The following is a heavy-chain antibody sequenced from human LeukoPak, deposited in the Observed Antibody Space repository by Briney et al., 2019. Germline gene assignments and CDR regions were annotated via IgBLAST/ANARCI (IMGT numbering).Heavy chain of an antibody. CDR2: ISGSGGST. J-gene: IGHJ4*02. CDR1: GFTFSSYA. Sequence: GGSLRLSCAASGFTFSSYAMSWVRQAPGKGLEWVSAISGSGGSTYYADSVKGRFTISRDNSKNTLYLQMNSLRAEDTAVYYCAKDPSHIVGATAVDYWGQGTLVTVSS. CDR3: AKDPSHIVGATAVDY. D-gene: IGHD1-26*01. V-gene: IGHV3-23*01.